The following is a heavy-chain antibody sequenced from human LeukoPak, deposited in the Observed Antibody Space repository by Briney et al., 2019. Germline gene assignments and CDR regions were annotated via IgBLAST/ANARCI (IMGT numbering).Heavy chain of an antibody. CDR2: IYTSGST. V-gene: IGHV4-4*07. CDR3: ARDPLYYGSGSSNDY. D-gene: IGHD3-10*01. CDR1: GGSISSYY. Sequence: SETLSLTCTVSGGSISSYYWSWIRQPAGKGLEWIGRIYTSGSTNYNPSLKSRVTMSVDTSKNQFSLKLSSVTAADTAVYYCARDPLYYGSGSSNDYWGQGTLVTVSS. J-gene: IGHJ4*02.